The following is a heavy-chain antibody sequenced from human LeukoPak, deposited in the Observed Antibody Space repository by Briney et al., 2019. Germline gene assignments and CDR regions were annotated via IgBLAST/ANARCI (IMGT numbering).Heavy chain of an antibody. Sequence: GGSLRLSCAASGFTFSSYGMHWVRQAPGKGLEWVAVISYDGSNKYYADSVKGRFTISRDNSENTLYLQMNSLRAEDTAVYYCARAPGSYSSSPVDYWGQGTLVTVSS. CDR2: ISYDGSNK. CDR3: ARAPGSYSSSPVDY. D-gene: IGHD6-6*01. CDR1: GFTFSSYG. V-gene: IGHV3-30*03. J-gene: IGHJ4*02.